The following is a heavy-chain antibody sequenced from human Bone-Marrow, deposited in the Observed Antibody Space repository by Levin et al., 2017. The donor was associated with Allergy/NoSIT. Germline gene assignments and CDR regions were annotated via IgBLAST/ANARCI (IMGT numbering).Heavy chain of an antibody. J-gene: IGHJ4*02. CDR3: ARAKVEGGDYLDYFDY. D-gene: IGHD4-17*01. CDR1: GFIFRNNA. CDR2: ITGGATTT. V-gene: IGHV3-23*01. Sequence: GGSLRLSCVASGFIFRNNAITWVRQAPGRGLEWVSSITGGATTTYYADSVKGRFTISRDTSKNTLYLQMHTLRAEATAVSFCARAKVEGGDYLDYFDYWGQGTLVTV.